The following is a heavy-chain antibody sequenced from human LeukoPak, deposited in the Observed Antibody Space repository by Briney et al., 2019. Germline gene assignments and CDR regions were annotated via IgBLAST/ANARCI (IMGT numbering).Heavy chain of an antibody. CDR2: IYPGDSDT. D-gene: IGHD2-15*01. V-gene: IGHV5-51*01. CDR3: ARHQYCSGGSCYPPDY. Sequence: GASLKISCKGSGSSFTNYWIAWVRQMPGKGLEWMGIIYPGDSDTRYSPSFQGQVTISADKSISTAYLQWSSLKASDTAMYYCARHQYCSGGSCYPPDYWGQGTLVTVSS. J-gene: IGHJ4*02. CDR1: GSSFTNYW.